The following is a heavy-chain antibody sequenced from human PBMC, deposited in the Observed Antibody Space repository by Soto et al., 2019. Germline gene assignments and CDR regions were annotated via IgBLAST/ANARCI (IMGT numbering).Heavy chain of an antibody. J-gene: IGHJ3*02. CDR2: ISYDGSNK. CDR1: GFTFSSYG. D-gene: IGHD3-16*02. CDR3: AKDRSTLRPHRAFDI. Sequence: GGSLRLSCAASGFTFSSYGMHWVRQAPGKGLEWVAVISYDGSNKYYADSVKGRFTISRDNSKNTLYLQMNSLRAEDTAVYYCAKDRSTLRPHRAFDIWGQGTMVTVSS. V-gene: IGHV3-30*18.